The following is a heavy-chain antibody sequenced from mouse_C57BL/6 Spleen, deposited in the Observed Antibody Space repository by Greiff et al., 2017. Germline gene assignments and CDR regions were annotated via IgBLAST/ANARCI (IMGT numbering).Heavy chain of an antibody. J-gene: IGHJ4*01. CDR1: GYSITSGYY. CDR2: ISYDGSN. Sequence: ESGPGLVKPSQSLSLTCSVTGYSITSGYYWNWIRQFPGNKLEWMGYISYDGSNNYNPSLKNRISITRDTSKNQFFLKLNSVTTEDTATYYCARQRGYYYAMDYWSQGTSVTVSS. V-gene: IGHV3-6*01. CDR3: ARQRGYYYAMDY.